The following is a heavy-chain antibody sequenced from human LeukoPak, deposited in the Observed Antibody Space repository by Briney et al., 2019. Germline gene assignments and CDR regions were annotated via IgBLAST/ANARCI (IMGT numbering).Heavy chain of an antibody. J-gene: IGHJ5*02. D-gene: IGHD2-21*02. CDR1: GFTFSDYY. Sequence: GGSLRLSCAASGFTFSDYYMSWIRQAPGKGLEWVGRIKSKTDGGTTDYAAPVKGRFTISRDDSKNTLYLQMNSLKTEDTAVYYCTTDPSYCGGDCSQNWFDPWGQGTLVTVSS. CDR2: IKSKTDGGTT. V-gene: IGHV3-15*01. CDR3: TTDPSYCGGDCSQNWFDP.